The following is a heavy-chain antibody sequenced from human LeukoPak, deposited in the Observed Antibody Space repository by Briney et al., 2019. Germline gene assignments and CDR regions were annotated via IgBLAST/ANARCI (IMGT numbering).Heavy chain of an antibody. CDR3: ARVVTMIVVPSRGAFDI. J-gene: IGHJ3*02. CDR1: GYTFTGYY. Sequence: ASVKVSCKASGYTFTGYYMHWVRQAPGQGLEWTGWINPNSGGTNYAQKFQGRVTMTRDTSISTAYMELSRLRSDDTAVYYCARVVTMIVVPSRGAFDIWGQGTMVTVSS. V-gene: IGHV1-2*02. CDR2: INPNSGGT. D-gene: IGHD3-22*01.